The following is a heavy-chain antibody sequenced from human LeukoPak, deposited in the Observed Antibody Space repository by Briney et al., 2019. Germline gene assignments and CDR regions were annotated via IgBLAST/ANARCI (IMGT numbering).Heavy chain of an antibody. Sequence: PGGSLRLSCAASGFPLSSYSINWVRQAPGKGLEWVSYISSSGSAIYYVDSVTGRFTVSRDNAKNSLFLQMNSPRAEDTAVYYCVRVKGSYFDYWGQGALVTVSS. CDR1: GFPLSSYS. J-gene: IGHJ4*02. CDR2: ISSSGSAI. D-gene: IGHD2-15*01. CDR3: VRVKGSYFDY. V-gene: IGHV3-48*01.